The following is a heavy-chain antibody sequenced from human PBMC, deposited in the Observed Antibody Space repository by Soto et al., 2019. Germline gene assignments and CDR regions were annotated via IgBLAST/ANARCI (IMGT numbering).Heavy chain of an antibody. J-gene: IGHJ4*02. Sequence: EVHLLESGGYLVQPGGSLRLSCAASGFFFSDYSMSWVRQAPGKGLEWVSGISGTGGSTYYAYSVKGRFTISRDNSRNTLYLQMTSLRGDATAVYFCARSLGNTWTDYYSNYWGQGTLVTVSS. V-gene: IGHV3-23*01. CDR3: ARSLGNTWTDYYSNY. D-gene: IGHD3-16*01. CDR2: ISGTGGST. CDR1: GFFFSDYS.